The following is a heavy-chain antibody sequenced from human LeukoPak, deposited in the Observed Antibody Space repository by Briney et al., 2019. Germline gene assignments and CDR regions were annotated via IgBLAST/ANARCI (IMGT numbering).Heavy chain of an antibody. J-gene: IGHJ4*02. V-gene: IGHV3-11*06. CDR1: GFTVSGNS. CDR2: ISSRSSYT. CDR3: ARESFSGDSSGYYGY. Sequence: AGGSLRLSCAASGFTVSGNSMSWVRQAPGKGLEWVSYISSRSSYTNYADSAKGRFTISRDNAKNSLYLQMNSLRAEDTAAYYCARESFSGDSSGYYGYWGQGTLVTVSS. D-gene: IGHD3-22*01.